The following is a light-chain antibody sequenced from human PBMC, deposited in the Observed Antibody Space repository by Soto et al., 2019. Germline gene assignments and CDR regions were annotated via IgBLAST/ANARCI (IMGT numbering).Light chain of an antibody. CDR3: QQYNSYSMYS. CDR2: EAS. Sequence: DIQVTQSPSTLSASVGDRVTITCRASQGVNKWMAWYQQKAGKAPKLLIYEASILEAGVPPRFSGTGPGTEFPLIISSLQPDDFATYYCQQYNSYSMYSFGQGTKLESK. V-gene: IGKV1-5*03. J-gene: IGKJ2*03. CDR1: QGVNKW.